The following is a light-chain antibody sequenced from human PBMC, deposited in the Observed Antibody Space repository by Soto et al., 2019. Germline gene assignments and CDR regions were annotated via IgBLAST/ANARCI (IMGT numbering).Light chain of an antibody. CDR3: QQYNTWPPYT. J-gene: IGKJ2*01. Sequence: EIVMTQSPATLSVSPGERATLSCRASQSVTSNLAWYQQKPGQAPRLLIYGASTRATGIPARFSGSGSGTEFTLTISSLQYEDFAVYYCQQYNTWPPYTCGRGTKLEIK. CDR2: GAS. V-gene: IGKV3-15*01. CDR1: QSVTSN.